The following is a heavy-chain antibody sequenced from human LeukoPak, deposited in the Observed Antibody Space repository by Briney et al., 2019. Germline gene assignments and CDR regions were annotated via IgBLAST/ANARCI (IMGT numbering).Heavy chain of an antibody. CDR2: IDPADSDI. Sequence: GESLKISCKGSGYSINNYWIGWVRQMPGKGLEWMGIIDPADSDIRYSPSFQGQVTISADKSISTAYLQWSSLKASDTAIYYCARQEYCSGGSCYTWFDPWGQGTLVTVSS. CDR3: ARQEYCSGGSCYTWFDP. V-gene: IGHV5-51*01. J-gene: IGHJ5*02. CDR1: GYSINNYW. D-gene: IGHD2-15*01.